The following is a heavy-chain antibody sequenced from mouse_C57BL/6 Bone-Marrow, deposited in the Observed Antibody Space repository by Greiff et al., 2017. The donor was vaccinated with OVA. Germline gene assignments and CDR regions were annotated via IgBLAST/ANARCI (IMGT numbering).Heavy chain of an antibody. CDR1: GYTFTDYY. Sequence: EVQRVESGPVLVKPGASVKMSCKASGYTFTDYYMNWVKQSHGKSLEWIGVINPYNGGTSYNQKFKGKATLTVDKSSSTAYMELNSLTSEDSAVYYCARFDWYWGQGTSVTVSS. J-gene: IGHJ4*01. CDR3: ARFDWY. D-gene: IGHD2-13*01. V-gene: IGHV1-19*01. CDR2: INPYNGGT.